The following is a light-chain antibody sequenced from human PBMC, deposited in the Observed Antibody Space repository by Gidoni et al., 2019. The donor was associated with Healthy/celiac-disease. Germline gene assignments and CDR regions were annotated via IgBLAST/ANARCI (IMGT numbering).Light chain of an antibody. CDR1: QSVSSSY. CDR2: GAS. J-gene: IGKJ1*01. CDR3: QQYGSSPRT. V-gene: IGKV3-20*01. Sequence: EIVLTQSPGTLSLSPGESATLSCRASQSVSSSYLAWYQKKPGQAPRLLIYGASSRATGIPDRFSGSGSGTDFTLTISRLEPEDFAVYYCQQYGSSPRTFGQGTKVEIK.